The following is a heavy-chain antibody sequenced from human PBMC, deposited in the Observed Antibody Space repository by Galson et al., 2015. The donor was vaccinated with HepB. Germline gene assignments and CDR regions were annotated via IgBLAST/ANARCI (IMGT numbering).Heavy chain of an antibody. J-gene: IGHJ4*02. Sequence: SVKVSCKASGGTFNSFSISWVRQAPGQGLEWMAGITPVFGLPKYAQKSLGRVTISADESSRTVYMELNSLTSEDTAVYYCAREIHYEGKWGQGTLVTVSS. CDR1: GGTFNSFS. CDR2: ITPVFGLP. CDR3: AREIHYEGK. V-gene: IGHV1-69*13. D-gene: IGHD3-22*01.